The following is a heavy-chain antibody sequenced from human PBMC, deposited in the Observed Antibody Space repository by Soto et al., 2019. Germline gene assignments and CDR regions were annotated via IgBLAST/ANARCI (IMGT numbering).Heavy chain of an antibody. Sequence: GGSLRLSCAASGFTFSSYWMHWVRQAPGKGLVWVSRINSDGSSTSYADSVKGRFTISRDNAKNTLYLQMNSLRAEDTAVYCCAREGRDQARGYSYAYDYWGQGTLVTLSS. D-gene: IGHD5-18*01. V-gene: IGHV3-74*01. CDR1: GFTFSSYW. J-gene: IGHJ4*02. CDR2: INSDGSST. CDR3: AREGRDQARGYSYAYDY.